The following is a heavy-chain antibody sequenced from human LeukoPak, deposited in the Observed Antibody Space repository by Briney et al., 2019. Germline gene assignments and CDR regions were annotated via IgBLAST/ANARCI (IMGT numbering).Heavy chain of an antibody. J-gene: IGHJ4*02. CDR1: GGSFSGYY. CDR3: ARGRRGIFDY. D-gene: IGHD3-16*01. V-gene: IGHV4-34*01. CDR2: INHSGST. Sequence: PSETLSLTCAVYGGSFSGYYWSWIRQPPGKGLEWIGEINHSGSTNYNPSLKSRVTISVDTSKNQFSLKLSSVTAADTAVYHCARGRRGIFDYWGQGTLVTVSS.